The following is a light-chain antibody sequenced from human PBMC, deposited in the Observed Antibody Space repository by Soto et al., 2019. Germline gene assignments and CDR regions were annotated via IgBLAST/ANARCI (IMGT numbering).Light chain of an antibody. CDR2: AAS. CDR1: QGIRND. J-gene: IGKJ4*01. CDR3: LQYNNYPLT. V-gene: IGKV1-17*01. Sequence: DIPMTQSPSSLSASVGDRVTITCRASQGIRNDVVWYQQKPGRAPKRLIYAASSLQSGVPSRFSGSTSGTEFTLTINSLQPEDFATYYCLQYNNYPLTFGGGTKVEIK.